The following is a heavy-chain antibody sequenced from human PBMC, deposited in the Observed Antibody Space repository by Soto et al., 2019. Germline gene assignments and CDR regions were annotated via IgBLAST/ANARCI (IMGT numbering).Heavy chain of an antibody. Sequence: EVELSESGGGLVQPGGSLRLSCAASVFTFSTSVMSWVRQAPGKGLQWVSSISGSGDRTYYADSVKGRFTVSRDNSKNTLYLDMNTVTADDTALYYCTWSLVARDAFDEWGQVTMVIVSS. CDR2: ISGSGDRT. CDR1: VFTFSTSV. CDR3: TWSLVARDAFDE. V-gene: IGHV3-23*01. D-gene: IGHD5-12*01. J-gene: IGHJ3*01.